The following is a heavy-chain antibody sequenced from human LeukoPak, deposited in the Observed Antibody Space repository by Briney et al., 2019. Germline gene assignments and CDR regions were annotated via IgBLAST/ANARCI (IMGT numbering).Heavy chain of an antibody. CDR2: IYYSGST. J-gene: IGHJ3*02. CDR3: ARELYNWNGRRHAIDI. D-gene: IGHD1-20*01. V-gene: IGHV4-59*01. Sequence: SETLSLTCTVSGGSISRYYWSWVRQPPGKGLEYIGNIYYSGSTNYNPSLKSRATISLDTSRSQFSLKLTSVTAADTAVYYCARELYNWNGRRHAIDIWGQGTMVTVSS. CDR1: GGSISRYY.